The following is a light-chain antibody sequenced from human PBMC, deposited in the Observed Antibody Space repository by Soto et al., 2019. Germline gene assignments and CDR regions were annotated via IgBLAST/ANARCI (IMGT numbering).Light chain of an antibody. J-gene: IGKJ1*01. CDR1: QSVGGTF. CDR3: QQRSNWPPT. Sequence: IVLTQSPGTLSLSPGEGATLSCRASQSVGGTFLAWYQQKPGQAPRLLIYDASNRATGIPARFSGSGSGTDFTLTISSLEPEDFAVYYCQQRSNWPPTFGQGTKVDIK. CDR2: DAS. V-gene: IGKV3-11*01.